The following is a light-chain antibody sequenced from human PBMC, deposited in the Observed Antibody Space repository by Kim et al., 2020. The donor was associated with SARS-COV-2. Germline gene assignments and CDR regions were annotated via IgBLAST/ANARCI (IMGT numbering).Light chain of an antibody. CDR2: GAS. CDR1: QSVSSNY. J-gene: IGKJ1*01. Sequence: TPVERATLSCRARQSVSSNYLAWYQQKPGQAPRLIIYGASTSATGIPDRFSGSGSGTDFTLTISGLEPEDFAVYYCQRYGTSPQTFGQGTKVDIK. V-gene: IGKV3-20*01. CDR3: QRYGTSPQT.